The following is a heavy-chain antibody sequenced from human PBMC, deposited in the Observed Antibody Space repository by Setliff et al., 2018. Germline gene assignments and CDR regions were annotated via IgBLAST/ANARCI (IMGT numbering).Heavy chain of an antibody. D-gene: IGHD6-13*01. J-gene: IGHJ6*02. Sequence: SETLSLTCSVSGGSITTHRWSWVRQSPGRGLEWIGSINYSGTTHYNPSLKSRVTISVDTSKNQFSLRLTSVTAADTAIYYCARDRRYDSSLDYYYYGMDVWGQGTTVTVSS. CDR2: INYSGTT. V-gene: IGHV4-59*11. CDR1: GGSITTHR. CDR3: ARDRRYDSSLDYYYYGMDV.